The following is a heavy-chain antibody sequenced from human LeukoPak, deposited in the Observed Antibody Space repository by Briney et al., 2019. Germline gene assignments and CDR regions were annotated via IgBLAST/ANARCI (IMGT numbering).Heavy chain of an antibody. Sequence: PGGSLRLSCAASGFSFSSYGMHCVSQDPGKGLESVVFIRYDGSNTYYADSVKGRFTISRDNSKNTLYLQMNSLRAEDTAVYYCAKVQVIEHKYYDILTGYVKLLDYWGQGTLVTVSS. D-gene: IGHD3-9*01. CDR1: GFSFSSYG. CDR3: AKVQVIEHKYYDILTGYVKLLDY. J-gene: IGHJ4*02. CDR2: IRYDGSNT. V-gene: IGHV3-30*02.